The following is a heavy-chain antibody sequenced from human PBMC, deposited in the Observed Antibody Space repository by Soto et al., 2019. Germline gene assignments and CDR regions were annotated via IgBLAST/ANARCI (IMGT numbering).Heavy chain of an antibody. D-gene: IGHD4-17*01. J-gene: IGHJ1*01. CDR2: ISPLKGRT. CDR1: GYTFTSYG. CDR3: AMDYGDRPEYFKH. V-gene: IGHV1-18*03. Sequence: QVPLVQSGPDLKRPGASMKVSCKASGYTFTSYGISWVRQAPGQGLEWMAWISPLKGRTQYSQKAQGRVTLSTDTSSNTAYMEMTTLRVDDMAVYYCAMDYGDRPEYFKHWGQGTLVTVS.